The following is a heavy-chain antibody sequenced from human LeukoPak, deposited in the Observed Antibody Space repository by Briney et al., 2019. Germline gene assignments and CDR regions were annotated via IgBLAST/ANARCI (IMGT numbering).Heavy chain of an antibody. CDR2: ISGSGGST. J-gene: IGHJ4*02. V-gene: IGHV3-23*01. CDR1: GFTFSSYA. Sequence: GGSLRLSCAASGFTFSSYAMSRVRQAPGKGLEWVSAISGSGGSTYYADSVKGRFTISRDNSKNTLYLQMNSLRAEDTAVYYCAKIIAAALWYGYFDYWGQGTLVTVSS. D-gene: IGHD6-13*01. CDR3: AKIIAAALWYGYFDY.